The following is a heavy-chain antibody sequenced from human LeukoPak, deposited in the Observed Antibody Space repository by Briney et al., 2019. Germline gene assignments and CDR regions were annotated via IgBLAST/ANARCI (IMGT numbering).Heavy chain of an antibody. CDR2: INPNSGGT. CDR1: GYTFTGYY. V-gene: IGHV1-2*02. D-gene: IGHD6-13*01. J-gene: IGHJ4*02. Sequence: ASVKVSCKASGYTFTGYYMHWVRQAPGQGLEWMGWINPNSGGTNYAQKFQGRVTMTRDTSISTAYMELSRLRSDDTAVYYCARVPLTIAAAGPGDYWGQGTLVTVSS. CDR3: ARVPLTIAAAGPGDY.